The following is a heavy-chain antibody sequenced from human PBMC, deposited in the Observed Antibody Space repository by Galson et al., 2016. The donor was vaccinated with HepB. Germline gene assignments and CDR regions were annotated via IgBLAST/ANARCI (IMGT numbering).Heavy chain of an antibody. CDR2: ISSSSNSM. V-gene: IGHV3-48*02. CDR3: VKGAGTIDY. Sequence: SLRLSCAASGFIFNSYIMNWVRQAPGKGLEWISYISSSSNSMYYADSVKGRFTISSDNAKNSLYLQMNSLRDEDTAVYYCVKGAGTIDYWGQGTLVTVSS. D-gene: IGHD6-19*01. CDR1: GFIFNSYI. J-gene: IGHJ4*02.